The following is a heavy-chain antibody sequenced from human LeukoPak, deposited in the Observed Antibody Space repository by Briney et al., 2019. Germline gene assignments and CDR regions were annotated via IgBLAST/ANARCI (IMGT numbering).Heavy chain of an antibody. CDR1: GFTFSNSA. V-gene: IGHV3-64D*06. CDR3: VGDGRDGYNIYFHH. CDR2: ISGDGVTT. Sequence: GVSLRLSCAASGFTFSNSAMHWVRQARGKGLQYVSVISGDGVTTSYADFVKGRFTISRDNSKNTVYLQMSSLRAEDTAVYYCVGDGRDGYNIYFHHWGQGTLVTVSS. J-gene: IGHJ1*01. D-gene: IGHD5-24*01.